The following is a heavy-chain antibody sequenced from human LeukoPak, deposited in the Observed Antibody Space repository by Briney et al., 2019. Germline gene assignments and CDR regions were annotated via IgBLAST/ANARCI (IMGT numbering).Heavy chain of an antibody. J-gene: IGHJ4*02. CDR2: ISAYNGNT. D-gene: IGHD6-19*01. V-gene: IGHV1-18*01. CDR3: ASPSGWYREPFDY. Sequence: ASVKVSCKASGYTFSSYDISWVRQAPGQGLEWMGWISAYNGNTNYAQKFQGRVTMTRDTSISTAYMELSRLRSDDTAVYYCASPSGWYREPFDYWGQGTLVTVSS. CDR1: GYTFSSYD.